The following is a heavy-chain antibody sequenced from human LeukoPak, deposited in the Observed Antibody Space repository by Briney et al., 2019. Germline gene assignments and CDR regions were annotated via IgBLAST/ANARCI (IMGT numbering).Heavy chain of an antibody. CDR3: ARDDTWNDKPFDL. V-gene: IGHV3-21*01. D-gene: IGHD1-20*01. CDR1: GFTFSFYM. J-gene: IGHJ4*02. CDR2: ISTSSSHI. Sequence: GGSLRLSCTASGFTFSFYMMNWVRQAPGKGLEWVSSISTSSSHIYYADSLKGRFTVSRDNAKNSLYLQMNKLRAEDTAVYYCARDDTWNDKPFDLWGPGTLVTVPS.